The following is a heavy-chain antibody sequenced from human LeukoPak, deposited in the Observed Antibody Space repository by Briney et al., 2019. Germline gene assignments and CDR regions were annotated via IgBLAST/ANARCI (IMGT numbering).Heavy chain of an antibody. CDR3: AKALWPAEISTSSSAFDI. D-gene: IGHD6-6*01. Sequence: GGSLRLSCAASGFTFSSYAMSWVRQAPGKGLEWVSSISSSGGNTYYADSVKGRFTISRDNSKNTLYLQMNSLRAEDTALYYCAKALWPAEISTSSSAFDIWGHGTMVTVSS. V-gene: IGHV3-23*01. J-gene: IGHJ3*02. CDR1: GFTFSSYA. CDR2: ISSSGGNT.